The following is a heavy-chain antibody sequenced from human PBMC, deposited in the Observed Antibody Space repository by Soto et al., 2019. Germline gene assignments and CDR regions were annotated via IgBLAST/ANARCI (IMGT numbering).Heavy chain of an antibody. Sequence: QVQLQESGPGLVKPTETLSLICTVSGVSVSSGSYFWSWIRQPPGKGLEWIAYIYYSGNTNYNPSRKSRVTISLDASKNQISLKLSSVTAADTAIYYCAREGQLWLESNYWGQGTLVTVSS. V-gene: IGHV4-61*01. D-gene: IGHD3-10*01. CDR3: AREGQLWLESNY. CDR1: GVSVSSGSYF. J-gene: IGHJ4*02. CDR2: IYYSGNT.